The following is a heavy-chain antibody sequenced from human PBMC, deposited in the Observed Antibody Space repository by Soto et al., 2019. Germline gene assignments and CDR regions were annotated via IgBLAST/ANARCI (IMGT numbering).Heavy chain of an antibody. CDR1: GFTFTSYA. Sequence: EVQLLESGGGLVQPGGSLRLSCAASGFTFTSYAMSWVRQAPGKGLEWVSAISGSGGSTYYADSVKGRFTISRDNSKNARYLQMNSLRAEDTAVYYCAKDRAVAGFDYWGQGTLVNVSS. J-gene: IGHJ4*02. V-gene: IGHV3-23*01. CDR2: ISGSGGST. D-gene: IGHD6-19*01. CDR3: AKDRAVAGFDY.